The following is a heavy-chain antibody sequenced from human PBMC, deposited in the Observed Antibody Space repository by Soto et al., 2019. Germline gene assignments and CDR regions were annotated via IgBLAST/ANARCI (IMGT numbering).Heavy chain of an antibody. Sequence: GASVRVSGKASGYTFISYAMHWVRQAPGQMLECRVWINAGNGNTKDXXKVQVRVXXTRDTSGSIAXMELSXLRSEDTAVYYCARAFTMVRGYLEHWAQGTLFTVPS. J-gene: IGHJ4*02. D-gene: IGHD3-10*01. V-gene: IGHV1-3*01. CDR3: ARAFTMVRGYLEH. CDR1: GYTFISYA. CDR2: INAGNGNT.